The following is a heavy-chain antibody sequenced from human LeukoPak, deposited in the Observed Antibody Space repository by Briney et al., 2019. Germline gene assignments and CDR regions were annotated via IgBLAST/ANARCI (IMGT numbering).Heavy chain of an antibody. V-gene: IGHV3-74*01. CDR2: INSDGSIT. J-gene: IGHJ4*02. D-gene: IGHD1-14*01. CDR1: GFTFRNYW. CDR3: ARASDRAVIDY. Sequence: PGGSLGLSCAASGFTFRNYWMHWVRQAPGKGLVWVSRINSDGSITSHADSVKGRFTSSRDNAKNTLYLQMNSLRVEDTAVYYCARASDRAVIDYWGQGTLVTVSS.